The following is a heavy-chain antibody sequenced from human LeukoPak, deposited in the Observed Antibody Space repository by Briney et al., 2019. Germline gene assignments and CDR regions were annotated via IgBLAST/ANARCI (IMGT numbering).Heavy chain of an antibody. V-gene: IGHV1-69*13. Sequence: ASVKVSCKASGGTFSSYAISWVRQAPGQGLEWMGGIIPILGTANYAQKFQGRVTITADESTSTAYMELSSLRSEDTAVYYCARGSYDFWRTWGPFDYWGQGTLVTVSS. D-gene: IGHD3-3*01. CDR3: ARGSYDFWRTWGPFDY. J-gene: IGHJ4*02. CDR2: IIPILGTA. CDR1: GGTFSSYA.